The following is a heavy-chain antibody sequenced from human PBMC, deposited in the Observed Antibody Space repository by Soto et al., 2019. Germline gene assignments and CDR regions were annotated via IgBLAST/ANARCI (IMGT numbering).Heavy chain of an antibody. CDR3: ARGTAAIDY. Sequence: QVQLQGSGPGLVKPSETLSLTCTVSGGSISSYYWSWIRQPPGKGLEWIGYIYYSGSTNYNPSLKSRVTISVDTSKNQFSLKLSSVTAADTAVYYCARGTAAIDYWGQGTLVTVSS. V-gene: IGHV4-59*01. D-gene: IGHD6-13*01. CDR2: IYYSGST. J-gene: IGHJ4*02. CDR1: GGSISSYY.